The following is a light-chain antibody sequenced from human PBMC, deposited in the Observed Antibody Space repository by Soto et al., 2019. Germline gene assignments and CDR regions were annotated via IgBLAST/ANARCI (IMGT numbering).Light chain of an antibody. CDR3: QHYDRLPPYT. J-gene: IGKJ2*01. CDR1: QKIENY. Sequence: DIQMTQSPSSLSASVGDTVTITCQAIQKIENYLNGNQHKPGQAPKLLIYDASYLETGVTSRFSGRGSGTHFTFTISSLRPEDTATYYCQHYDRLPPYTFGQGTKLE. CDR2: DAS. V-gene: IGKV1-33*01.